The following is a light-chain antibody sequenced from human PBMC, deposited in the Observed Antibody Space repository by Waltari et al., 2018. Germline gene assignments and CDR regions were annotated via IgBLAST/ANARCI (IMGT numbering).Light chain of an antibody. CDR2: GNS. CDR1: SSNIGARYD. CDR3: QSYDSSLSGSYV. Sequence: QSVLTQPPSVSGAPGQRVTISCTGSSSNIGARYDVPWYQQLPGTAPKLLIYGNSNRPSGVPDRFSGSKSGTSASLAITGLQAEDEADYYCQSYDSSLSGSYVFGTGTKVTVL. J-gene: IGLJ1*01. V-gene: IGLV1-40*01.